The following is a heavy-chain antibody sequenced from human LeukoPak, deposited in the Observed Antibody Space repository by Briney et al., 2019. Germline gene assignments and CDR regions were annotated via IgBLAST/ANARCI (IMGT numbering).Heavy chain of an antibody. D-gene: IGHD2-21*02. Sequence: GGSLRLSCAASGFTFSSYAMHWVRQAPGKGLEWVAVISYDGSNKYYADSVKGRFTISRDNSKNTLYLQMNSLRAEDTAVYYCARAAHIVVVTAVIDAFDIWGQGTMVTVSS. J-gene: IGHJ3*02. CDR3: ARAAHIVVVTAVIDAFDI. CDR1: GFTFSSYA. CDR2: ISYDGSNK. V-gene: IGHV3-30-3*01.